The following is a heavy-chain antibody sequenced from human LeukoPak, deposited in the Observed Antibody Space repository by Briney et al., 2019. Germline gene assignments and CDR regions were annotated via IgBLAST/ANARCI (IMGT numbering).Heavy chain of an antibody. CDR1: GGSISSSSYF. V-gene: IGHV4-39*01. CDR3: ARHGNTPM. D-gene: IGHD5-18*01. Sequence: PSETLSLTCTVSGGSISSSSYFWGWIRQPPGKGLEWIASMYNGGSTHYNPSLKSRVTISIDTSKNQFSLKLISVTAADTAVYYRARHGNTPMWGQGTLVTVSS. J-gene: IGHJ4*02. CDR2: MYNGGST.